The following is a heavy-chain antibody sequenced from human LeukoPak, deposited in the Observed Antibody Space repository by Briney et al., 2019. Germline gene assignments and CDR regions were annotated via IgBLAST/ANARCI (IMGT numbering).Heavy chain of an antibody. D-gene: IGHD2-2*01. CDR3: ARLEVVPAAASGVHYYYYMDV. J-gene: IGHJ6*03. CDR1: GGSFSGYY. CDR2: INHSGST. V-gene: IGHV4-34*01. Sequence: PSETLSLTCAVYGGSFSGYYWSWICQPPGKGLEWIGEINHSGSTNYNPSLKSRVTISVDTSKNQFSLKLSSVTAADTAVYYCARLEVVPAAASGVHYYYYMDVWGKGTTVTVSS.